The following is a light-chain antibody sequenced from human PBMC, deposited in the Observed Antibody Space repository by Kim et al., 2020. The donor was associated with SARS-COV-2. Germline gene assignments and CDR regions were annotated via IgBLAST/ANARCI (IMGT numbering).Light chain of an antibody. CDR3: CSYARSYAV. CDR2: EVS. CDR1: RMVVGGNKY. J-gene: IGLJ1*01. Sequence: PRKSVTITRTATRMVVGGNKYVFRYQQKPEKAPTLMTYEVSKRPSGVPDRFSGFKTENTASLTISGHQAEDEADYYCCSYARSYAVFGTGTKVTVL. V-gene: IGLV2-11*01.